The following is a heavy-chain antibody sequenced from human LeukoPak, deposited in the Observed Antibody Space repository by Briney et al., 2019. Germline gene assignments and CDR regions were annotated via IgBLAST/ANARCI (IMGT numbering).Heavy chain of an antibody. CDR1: GGSISRSSYY. V-gene: IGHV4-39*07. CDR2: IYYSGST. Sequence: PSETLSLTCSVSGGSISRSSYYWGWIRQPPGKGLEWIGSIYYSGSTYYNPSLKSRVTMSVDTSKNQFSLKLSSVTAADTAVYYCARGLTMVRGSLGFDPWGQGTLVTVSS. CDR3: ARGLTMVRGSLGFDP. D-gene: IGHD3-10*01. J-gene: IGHJ5*02.